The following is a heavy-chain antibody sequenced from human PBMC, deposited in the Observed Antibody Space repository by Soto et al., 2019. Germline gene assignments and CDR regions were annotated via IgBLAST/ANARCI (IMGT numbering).Heavy chain of an antibody. V-gene: IGHV3-30*03. CDR1: GFTVSTYG. J-gene: IGHJ4*02. Sequence: QVQLVESGGGVVQPGRSLRLSCAVSGFTVSTYGMHWVRQAPGKGLEWVAVISRDGGTKYYADSVKGRFTISRDNSRNTLFPEMNSLRGDDMALYYCTGEVASGHWGQGTLVTVSS. CDR2: ISRDGGTK. D-gene: IGHD2-8*02. CDR3: TGEVASGH.